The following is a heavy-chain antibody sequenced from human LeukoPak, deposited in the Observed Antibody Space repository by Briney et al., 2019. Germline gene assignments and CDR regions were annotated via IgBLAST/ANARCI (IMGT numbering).Heavy chain of an antibody. CDR2: ISYDGSNK. CDR3: ARGPRLKVRGVLGGY. V-gene: IGHV3-30*04. J-gene: IGHJ4*02. Sequence: GGSLRLSCAASGFTFSSYAMHWVRQAPGKGLEWVAVISYDGSNKYYADSVKGRFTISRDNSKNTLYLQMNSLRAEDTAVYYCARGPRLKVRGVLGGYWGQGTLVTVSS. CDR1: GFTFSSYA. D-gene: IGHD3-10*01.